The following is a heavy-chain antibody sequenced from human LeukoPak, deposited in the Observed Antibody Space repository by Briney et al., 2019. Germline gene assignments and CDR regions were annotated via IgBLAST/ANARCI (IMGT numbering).Heavy chain of an antibody. CDR1: GGSISSSSYY. J-gene: IGHJ4*02. CDR2: FYYSGST. V-gene: IGHV4-39*01. Sequence: SETLSLTCTVSGGSISSSSYYWGWIRQPPGKGLEWIGSFYYSGSTYYNPSLKSRLTISVDTSKSQFSLKLSSVTAADTAVYYCASAPRRGSIGGLDCWGQGTLVTVPS. CDR3: ASAPRRGSIGGLDC. D-gene: IGHD3-10*01.